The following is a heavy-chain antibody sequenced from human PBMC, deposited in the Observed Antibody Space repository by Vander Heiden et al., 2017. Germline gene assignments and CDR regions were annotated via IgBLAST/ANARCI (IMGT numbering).Heavy chain of an antibody. J-gene: IGHJ4*02. CDR2: ISGSGGST. Sequence: EVQLLESGGGLVQPGGSLRLSCAASGFTFRSYAMSWVRQAPGKGLEWVSAISGSGGSTYDADSVKGRFTISRDNSKNTLYLKMNSLRAEDTAVYYRAKEDYGGIDYWGQGTLVTVSS. CDR1: GFTFRSYA. CDR3: AKEDYGGIDY. V-gene: IGHV3-23*01. D-gene: IGHD4-17*01.